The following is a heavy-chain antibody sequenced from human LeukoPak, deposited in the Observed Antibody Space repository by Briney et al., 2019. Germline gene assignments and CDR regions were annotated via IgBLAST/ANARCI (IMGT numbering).Heavy chain of an antibody. D-gene: IGHD2-15*01. CDR1: GYTFTSYD. CDR2: MNPNSGNT. CDR3: ARPRILYQNWFDP. V-gene: IGHV1-8*01. J-gene: IGHJ5*02. Sequence: ASVKVSCKASGYTFTSYDINWVRQATGQGLEWMGWMNPNSGNTGYAQKFQGRVTMTRNTSISTAYMELSSLRSEDTAVYYCARPRILYQNWFDPWGQGTLVTVSS.